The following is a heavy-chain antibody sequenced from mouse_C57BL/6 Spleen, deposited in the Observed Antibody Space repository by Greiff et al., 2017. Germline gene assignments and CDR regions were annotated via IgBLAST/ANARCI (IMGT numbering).Heavy chain of an antibody. J-gene: IGHJ4*01. CDR2: IDPSDSYT. CDR3: ARRQPHYYARDY. D-gene: IGHD3-2*01. Sequence: QVQLQQPGAELVMPGASVKLSCKASGYTFTSYWMHWVKQRPGQGLEWIGEIDPSDSYTNYNQKFKGKSTLTVDKSSSTAYMQLSSLTSEDSAVYYCARRQPHYYARDYWGQGTSVTVSS. V-gene: IGHV1-69*01. CDR1: GYTFTSYW.